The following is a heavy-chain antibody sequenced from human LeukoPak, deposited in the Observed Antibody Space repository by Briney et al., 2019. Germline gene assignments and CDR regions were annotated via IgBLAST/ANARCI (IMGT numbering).Heavy chain of an antibody. D-gene: IGHD2-8*02. J-gene: IGHJ4*02. Sequence: GGSLRLSCAASGFTFSDYYMSWTRQAPGKGLEWVSYISSSSSYTNYADSVKGRFTISRDNAKNSLYLQMNSLRAEDTAVYYCARDEGGILGYWGQGTLVTVSS. V-gene: IGHV3-11*05. CDR1: GFTFSDYY. CDR2: ISSSSSYT. CDR3: ARDEGGILGY.